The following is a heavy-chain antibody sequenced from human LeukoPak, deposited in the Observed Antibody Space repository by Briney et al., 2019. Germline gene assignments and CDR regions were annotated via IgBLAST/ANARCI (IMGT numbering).Heavy chain of an antibody. V-gene: IGHV4-34*01. Sequence: SETLSLTCAVYGGSFTNYYWTWIRQSPGKGLEWIGEINHSGTTHYNPSLKSRVTISVDTSKNQFSLKLSSVTAADTAVYYCARWYYDYVWGSYRAPNWFDPWGQGTLVTVSS. CDR2: INHSGTT. J-gene: IGHJ5*02. D-gene: IGHD3-16*02. CDR1: GGSFTNYY. CDR3: ARWYYDYVWGSYRAPNWFDP.